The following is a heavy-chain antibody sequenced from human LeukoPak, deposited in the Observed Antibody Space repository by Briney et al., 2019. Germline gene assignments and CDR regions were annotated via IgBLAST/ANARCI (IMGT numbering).Heavy chain of an antibody. CDR3: ARDFSSTVTTPAEYFQH. V-gene: IGHV1-18*01. D-gene: IGHD4-17*01. Sequence: GASVKVSCKASGYTFTSYGISWVRQAPGQGLEWMGWISVYNGNTNYAQKLQGRVTMTTDTSTSTAYMELSSLRSEDTAVYYCARDFSSTVTTPAEYFQHWGQGTLVTVSS. CDR1: GYTFTSYG. CDR2: ISVYNGNT. J-gene: IGHJ1*01.